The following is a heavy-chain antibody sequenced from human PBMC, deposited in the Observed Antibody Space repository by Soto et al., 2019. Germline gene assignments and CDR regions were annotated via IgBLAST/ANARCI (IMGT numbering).Heavy chain of an antibody. Sequence: TSETLSLTCTVSGGSISSYYWSWIRQPPGKGLEWIGYIYYNGSTNYNPALKSRVTISVDTSKKQFSLRLSSVTAADTAVYYCVRQGIGALHGLVDVWGQGTTVTVSS. J-gene: IGHJ6*02. V-gene: IGHV4-59*08. CDR1: GGSISSYY. CDR3: VRQGIGALHGLVDV. D-gene: IGHD1-26*01. CDR2: IYYNGST.